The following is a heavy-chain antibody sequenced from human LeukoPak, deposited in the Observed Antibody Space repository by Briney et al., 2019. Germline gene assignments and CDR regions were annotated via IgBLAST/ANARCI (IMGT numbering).Heavy chain of an antibody. CDR1: GGSISSYY. V-gene: IGHV4-59*05. D-gene: IGHD1-26*01. J-gene: IGHJ5*02. CDR2: SYYSGST. CDR3: ARHKEGATWRWVNWFDP. Sequence: SETLSLTCTVSGGSISSYYWSWIRQPAGKGLEWIGSSYYSGSTYYNPSLKSRVTISVDTSKNQFSLKLSSVTAADTAVYYCARHKEGATWRWVNWFDPWGQGTLVTVSS.